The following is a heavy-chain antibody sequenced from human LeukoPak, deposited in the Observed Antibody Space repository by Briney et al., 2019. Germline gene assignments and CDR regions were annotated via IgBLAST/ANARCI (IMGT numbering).Heavy chain of an antibody. CDR2: INHSGST. Sequence: SETLSLTCAVYVGSFSGYYWSWIRQPPGKGLEWIGEINHSGSTNYNSSLKSRVTISVDTSKNQFSLKLSSATAADTAVYYCARGYYGSGSHCCHMDVWGKGTTITVS. D-gene: IGHD3-10*01. CDR1: VGSFSGYY. J-gene: IGHJ6*03. CDR3: ARGYYGSGSHCCHMDV. V-gene: IGHV4-34*01.